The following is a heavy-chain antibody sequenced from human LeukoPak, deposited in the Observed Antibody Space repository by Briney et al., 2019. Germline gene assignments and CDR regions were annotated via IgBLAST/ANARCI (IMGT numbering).Heavy chain of an antibody. J-gene: IGHJ6*03. CDR3: AREYMDV. Sequence: GGSLRLSCVASGLTFSNFGMSWVRQAPGKGLEWVSAISGSGDSTYYADSVKGRFTISRDNSKNTLYLQMNSLRAEDTAVYYCAREYMDVWGKGTTVTISS. CDR1: GLTFSNFG. V-gene: IGHV3-23*01. CDR2: ISGSGDST.